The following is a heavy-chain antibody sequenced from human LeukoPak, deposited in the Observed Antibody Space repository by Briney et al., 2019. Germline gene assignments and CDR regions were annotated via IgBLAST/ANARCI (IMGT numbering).Heavy chain of an antibody. Sequence: PSETLSLTCTVSGGSISSYYWSWIRQPPGKGLEWIGYIYYSGSTNYNPSLKSRVTISVDTSKNQFSLKLSSVTAADTAVYYCARLEGSSSSWYGGYWGQGTLVTVSS. CDR2: IYYSGST. D-gene: IGHD6-13*01. V-gene: IGHV4-59*08. CDR1: GGSISSYY. J-gene: IGHJ4*02. CDR3: ARLEGSSSSWYGGY.